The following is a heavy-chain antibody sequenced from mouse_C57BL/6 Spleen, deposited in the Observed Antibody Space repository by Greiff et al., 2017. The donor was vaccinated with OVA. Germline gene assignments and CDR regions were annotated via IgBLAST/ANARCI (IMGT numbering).Heavy chain of an antibody. CDR3: ARSLWALDY. CDR1: GFTFSDYG. D-gene: IGHD1-1*01. Sequence: EVKVVESGGGLVKPGGSLKLSCAASGFTFSDYGMHWVRQAPEKGLEWVAYISSGSSTIYYADTVKGRFTISRDNAKNTLFLQMTSLRSEDTAMYYCARSLWALDYWGQGTSVTVSS. CDR2: ISSGSSTI. V-gene: IGHV5-17*01. J-gene: IGHJ4*01.